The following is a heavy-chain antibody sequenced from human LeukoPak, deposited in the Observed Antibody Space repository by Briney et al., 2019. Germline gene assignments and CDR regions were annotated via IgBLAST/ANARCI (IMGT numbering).Heavy chain of an antibody. CDR1: GGPISSYY. CDR2: IYYSGST. CDR3: ASSTGFGDPHNY. J-gene: IGHJ4*02. D-gene: IGHD3-10*01. V-gene: IGHV4-59*08. Sequence: SETLSLTCTVSGGPISSYYWSWIRQPPGKGLEWIGYIYYSGSTNYNPSLKSRVTISVDTSKNQFSLKLSSVTAADTAVYYCASSTGFGDPHNYWGQGTLVTVSS.